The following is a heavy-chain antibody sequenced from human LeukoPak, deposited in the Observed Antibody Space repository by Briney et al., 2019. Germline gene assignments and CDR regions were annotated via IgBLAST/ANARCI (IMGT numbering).Heavy chain of an antibody. D-gene: IGHD6-13*01. CDR1: GYTFTGYY. CDR3: ARGPNSPYSSSWYRRAYFDY. V-gene: IGHV1-2*02. J-gene: IGHJ4*02. CDR2: INPNSGGT. Sequence: GASVKVSCKASGYTFTGYYMHWVRQAPGQGLEWMGWINPNSGGTNYAQKFQGRVTMTRDTSISTAYMELSRLRSDDTAVYYCARGPNSPYSSSWYRRAYFDYWGQGTLVTVSS.